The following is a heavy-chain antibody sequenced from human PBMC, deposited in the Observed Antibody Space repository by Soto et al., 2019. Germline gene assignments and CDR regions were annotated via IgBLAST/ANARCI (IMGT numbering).Heavy chain of an antibody. D-gene: IGHD7-27*01. CDR1: GFIFSSYW. CDR2: INQDGREK. J-gene: IGHJ4*02. CDR3: ARDGEAPGLYLDY. Sequence: GGSLRLSCAASGFIFSSYWMNWVRQAPGKGLEWVASINQDGREKYYVDSVKGRFTISRDNAKNSLYLQVNSLRAEDTAVYYRARDGEAPGLYLDYWGQGTLVTVSS. V-gene: IGHV3-7*01.